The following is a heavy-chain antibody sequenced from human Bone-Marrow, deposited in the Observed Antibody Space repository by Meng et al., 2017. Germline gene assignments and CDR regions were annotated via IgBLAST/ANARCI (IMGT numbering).Heavy chain of an antibody. CDR3: GRVSGTTWSRNHIDN. CDR2: ISSSSSYI. D-gene: IGHD1-14*01. J-gene: IGHJ4*02. V-gene: IGHV3-21*04. Sequence: GESLKISCAASGFTFSSYSMNWVRQAPGKGLEWVSSISSSSSYIYYADSVKGRFTISRDNAKNSLYLQMDSLKTEDTAVYYCGRVSGTTWSRNHIDNWGQGTLVTVSS. CDR1: GFTFSSYS.